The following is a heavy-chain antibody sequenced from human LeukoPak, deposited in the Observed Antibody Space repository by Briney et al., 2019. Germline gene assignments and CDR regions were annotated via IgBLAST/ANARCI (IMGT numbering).Heavy chain of an antibody. J-gene: IGHJ4*02. CDR3: ARLYPTTLTSYSSSL. D-gene: IGHD6-13*01. Sequence: SVKVSCKASGGTFSSYAISWVRQAPGQGLEWMGRIIPIFGAANYAQKFQGRVTITTDESTSTAYMELSSLRSEDTAVYYCARLYPTTLTSYSSSLWGQGTLVTVSS. V-gene: IGHV1-69*05. CDR2: IIPIFGAA. CDR1: GGTFSSYA.